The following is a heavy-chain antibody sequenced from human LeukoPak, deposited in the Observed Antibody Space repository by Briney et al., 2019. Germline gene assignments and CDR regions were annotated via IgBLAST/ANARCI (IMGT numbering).Heavy chain of an antibody. Sequence: PSETLSLTCTVSGGSISSGSYYWSWIRQPAGKGLEWIGRIYTSGSTNYNPSLKSRVTISVDTSKNQFSLKLSSVTAADTAVYYCAREGIGVDYWGQGTLVTVSS. CDR2: IYTSGST. V-gene: IGHV4-61*02. CDR1: GGSISSGSYY. J-gene: IGHJ4*02. CDR3: AREGIGVDY.